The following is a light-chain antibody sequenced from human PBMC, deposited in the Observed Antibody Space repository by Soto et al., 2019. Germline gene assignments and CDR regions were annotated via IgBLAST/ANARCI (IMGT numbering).Light chain of an antibody. Sequence: EVVLTQAPGTMSLSPGERATLSCRTSQTVSSSYYLAWYQQKPGQAPRLLIYGASNKASGVPDRFSSGWSGTDFTLTISRLGPEDFAVYYCQQYVTSPPGYTFGQGTEL. CDR2: GAS. CDR3: QQYVTSPPGYT. CDR1: QTVSSSYY. V-gene: IGKV3-20*01. J-gene: IGKJ2*01.